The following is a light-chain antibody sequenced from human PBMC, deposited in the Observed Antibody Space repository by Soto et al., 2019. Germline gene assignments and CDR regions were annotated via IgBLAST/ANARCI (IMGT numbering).Light chain of an antibody. V-gene: IGLV5-37*01. CDR3: MIWPRKAGL. CDR1: SDISVHRFN. J-gene: IGLJ3*02. Sequence: QPGLTPPPSSSAAPGESARLTCTLPSDISVHRFNIYWYQQKPGSPPRYLLYYHSDSDQGRGSGVPSRFSGSKDASANTGILLISGLQSDDEADYYCMIWPRKAGLFGGGTKVTVL. CDR2: YHSDSDQ.